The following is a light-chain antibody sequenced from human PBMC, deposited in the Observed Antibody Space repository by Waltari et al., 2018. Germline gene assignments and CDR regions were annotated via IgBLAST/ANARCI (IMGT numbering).Light chain of an antibody. J-gene: IGLJ3*02. Sequence: LVLTQSPSASASLGASVKLTCSLPGEYSAYALAWPQQQPLQGPRYLLTVNSDDSHKKGDGISQRFSGSSSYRDRYRIISRRQSDDEADYFCQTWGTGIQVFGSGTKLTVL. CDR1: GEYSAYA. CDR2: VNSDDSH. CDR3: QTWGTGIQV. V-gene: IGLV4-69*01.